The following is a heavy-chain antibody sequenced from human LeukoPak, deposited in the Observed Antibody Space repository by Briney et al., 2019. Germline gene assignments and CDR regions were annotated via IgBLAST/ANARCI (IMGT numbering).Heavy chain of an antibody. CDR2: IGATGDT. CDR3: VLGAYWNDDKNAFRI. J-gene: IGHJ3*02. CDR1: GLTFSSYD. V-gene: IGHV3-13*01. D-gene: IGHD1-1*01. Sequence: PGGSLRLSCAASGLTFSSYDMHWVRQAPGKGLEWVSSIGATGDTYYAGSVKGRFTISRENAKKSLYLQMSSLRVEDTAVYFCVLGAYWNDDKNAFRIWGPGTMVTASS.